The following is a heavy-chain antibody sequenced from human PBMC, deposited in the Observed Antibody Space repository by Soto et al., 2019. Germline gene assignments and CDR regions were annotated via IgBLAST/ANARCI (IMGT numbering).Heavy chain of an antibody. J-gene: IGHJ4*02. Sequence: QVQLVESGGGLVKPGGSLRLSCAASGFTFSDNYMTWIRQAPRKGLEWVSYITGSGSTIYYADSVKGRFTISRDNAKKFLYLQMNSLRAEDTAVYYCARRGSGWFIDYWGQGTLVTVSS. CDR3: ARRGSGWFIDY. V-gene: IGHV3-11*01. D-gene: IGHD6-19*01. CDR2: ITGSGSTI. CDR1: GFTFSDNY.